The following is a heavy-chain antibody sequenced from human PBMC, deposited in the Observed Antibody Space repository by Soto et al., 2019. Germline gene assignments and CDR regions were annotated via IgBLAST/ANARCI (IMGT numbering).Heavy chain of an antibody. CDR1: GYTFTSYY. D-gene: IGHD3-22*01. CDR2: INPSGGST. CDR3: ATDLLYYYDSSGQGGY. Sequence: QVQLVQSGAEVKKPGASVKVSCKASGYTFTSYYMHWVRQAPGQGLEWMGIINPSGGSTSYAQKFQGRVTMTRDTSTSTVYMELSSLRSEDTAVYYCATDLLYYYDSSGQGGYWGQGTLVTVSS. J-gene: IGHJ4*02. V-gene: IGHV1-46*01.